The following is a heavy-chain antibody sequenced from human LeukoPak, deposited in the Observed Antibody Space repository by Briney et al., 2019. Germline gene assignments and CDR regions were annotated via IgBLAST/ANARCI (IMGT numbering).Heavy chain of an antibody. V-gene: IGHV1-2*02. CDR1: GYTFTGYY. Sequence: ASVKVSCKASGYTFTGYYMHWVRQAPGQGLEWMGWINPNSGGTNYAQKFQGRVTMTRDTSISTAYMELSRLRSDDTAVYYCATDYYDSSGSNWFDPWGQGTLVTVSS. D-gene: IGHD3-22*01. CDR3: ATDYYDSSGSNWFDP. J-gene: IGHJ5*02. CDR2: INPNSGGT.